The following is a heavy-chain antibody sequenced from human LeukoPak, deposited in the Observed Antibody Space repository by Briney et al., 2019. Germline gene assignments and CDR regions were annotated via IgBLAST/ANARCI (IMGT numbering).Heavy chain of an antibody. CDR2: ISYDGSNK. D-gene: IGHD3-10*01. Sequence: GRSLRLSCAASGFTFSSYAMHWVRQAPGKGLEWVAVISYDGSNKYYADSVKGRFTISRDNSKNTLYLQMNSLRAEDTAVYYCAKEYGSGSYYFPYYYYYYMDVWGKGTTVTISS. J-gene: IGHJ6*03. CDR1: GFTFSSYA. CDR3: AKEYGSGSYYFPYYYYYYMDV. V-gene: IGHV3-30*04.